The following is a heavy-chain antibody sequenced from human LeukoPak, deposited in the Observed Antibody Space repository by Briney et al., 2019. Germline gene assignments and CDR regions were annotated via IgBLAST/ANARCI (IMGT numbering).Heavy chain of an antibody. CDR2: ISSSSSYI. J-gene: IGHJ4*02. V-gene: IGHV3-21*01. Sequence: PGGSLRLSCAASGFTFSSYSMNWLRQAPGKGLEWVSSISSSSSYIYYADSVKGRFTISRDNAKNSLYLQMNSLRAEDTAVYYCARAHHGTRTYYEYDYWGQGTLVTVSS. D-gene: IGHD3-3*01. CDR1: GFTFSSYS. CDR3: ARAHHGTRTYYEYDY.